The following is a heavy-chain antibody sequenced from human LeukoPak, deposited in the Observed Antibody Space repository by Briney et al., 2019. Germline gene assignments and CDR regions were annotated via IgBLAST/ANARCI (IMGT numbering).Heavy chain of an antibody. CDR2: IYSGGST. Sequence: GGSLRLSCAASGFTVSSNYMNWVRQAPGKGLEWVSVIYSGGSTYYADSVKGRFTISRDNSKNTLYLQMNSLRAEDTAVYYCASTLGFCSGGSCLSSNDCWGQGTLVTVSA. D-gene: IGHD2-15*01. V-gene: IGHV3-66*01. J-gene: IGHJ4*02. CDR1: GFTVSSNY. CDR3: ASTLGFCSGGSCLSSNDC.